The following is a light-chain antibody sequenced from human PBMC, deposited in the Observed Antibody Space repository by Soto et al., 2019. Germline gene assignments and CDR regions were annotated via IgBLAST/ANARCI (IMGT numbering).Light chain of an antibody. V-gene: IGKV3-20*01. CDR2: GAS. CDR1: QSVNSNY. CDR3: QQYGSSPET. Sequence: ETVLTQSPGTLSLSPGERATLSCRASQSVNSNYLAWYQQKPGQAPRLLIYGASSRATGIPDRFSGSGSGTDFTLIISRLEPEDFAVYYCQQYGSSPETFGQGTKVDNK. J-gene: IGKJ1*01.